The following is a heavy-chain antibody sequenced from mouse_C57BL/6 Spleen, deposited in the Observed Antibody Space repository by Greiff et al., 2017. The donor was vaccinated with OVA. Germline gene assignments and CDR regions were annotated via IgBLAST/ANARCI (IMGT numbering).Heavy chain of an antibody. D-gene: IGHD2-5*01. V-gene: IGHV1-26*01. J-gene: IGHJ2*01. CDR3: ARKSNYYFDY. CDR1: GYTFTDYY. Sequence: VQLQQSGPELVKPGASVKLSCKASGYTFTDYYMNWVKQSPGKSLEWIGDINPNNGGTSYNQKFKGKATLTVDKSSSTDYMGLRRQTSEDSAVYNCARKSNYYFDYWGQGTTLTVSS. CDR2: INPNNGGT.